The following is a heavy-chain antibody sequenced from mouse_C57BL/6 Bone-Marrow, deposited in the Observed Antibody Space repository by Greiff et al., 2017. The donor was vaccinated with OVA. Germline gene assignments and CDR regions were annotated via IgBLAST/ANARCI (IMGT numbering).Heavy chain of an antibody. D-gene: IGHD2-12*01. J-gene: IGHJ2*01. V-gene: IGHV5-6*02. Sequence: EVKLVESGGDLVKPGGSLKLSCAASGFTFSSYGMSWVRQTPDKRLEWVATISSGGSYTYYPDSVKGRFTISRYNAKNTLYLQMSSLKSEDTSMYYCARRLYPFDYWGQGTTLTVSS. CDR1: GFTFSSYG. CDR2: ISSGGSYT. CDR3: ARRLYPFDY.